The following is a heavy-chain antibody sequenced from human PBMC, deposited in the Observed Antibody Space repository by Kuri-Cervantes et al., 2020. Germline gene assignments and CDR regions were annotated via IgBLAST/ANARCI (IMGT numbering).Heavy chain of an antibody. V-gene: IGHV3-33*08. Sequence: GESLKISCAASGFTFSSYGMHWVRQAPGKGLEWVAVIWYDGSNKYYADSVKGRFTISRDNSKNTLHLQMNSLRAEDTAVYYCARDPIDQLLSSKDWYFDLWGRGTLVTVSS. J-gene: IGHJ2*01. CDR1: GFTFSSYG. CDR2: IWYDGSNK. CDR3: ARDPIDQLLSSKDWYFDL. D-gene: IGHD2-2*01.